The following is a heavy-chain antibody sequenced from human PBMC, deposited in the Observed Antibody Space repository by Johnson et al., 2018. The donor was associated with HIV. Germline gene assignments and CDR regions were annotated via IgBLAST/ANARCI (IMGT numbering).Heavy chain of an antibody. V-gene: IGHV3-30-3*01. J-gene: IGHJ3*02. CDR2: ISYDGSNK. CDR3: AKDPPLCGGDCYAFDI. D-gene: IGHD2-21*01. Sequence: QVQLVESGGGVVQPGRSLRLSCAASGFTFSSYAMHWVRQAPGKGLEWVAVISYDGSNKYYADSVKGRFTISRDNSKNTLYLQMNSLRAEDTAVYYCAKDPPLCGGDCYAFDIWGQGTMVTVSS. CDR1: GFTFSSYA.